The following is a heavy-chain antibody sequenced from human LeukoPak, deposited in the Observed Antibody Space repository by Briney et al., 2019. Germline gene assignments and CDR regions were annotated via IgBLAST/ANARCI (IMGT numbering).Heavy chain of an antibody. CDR3: ARSPRKYSSGWGLYFDY. D-gene: IGHD6-19*01. J-gene: IGHJ4*02. Sequence: SETLSLTCAVYGGSFSGYYWSWIRQPPGKGLEWIGEINHSGSTNYNPSLKSRVTISVDTSKNQFSLKLSSVTAADTAVYYCARSPRKYSSGWGLYFDYWGQGTLVTVSS. CDR1: GGSFSGYY. V-gene: IGHV4-34*01. CDR2: INHSGST.